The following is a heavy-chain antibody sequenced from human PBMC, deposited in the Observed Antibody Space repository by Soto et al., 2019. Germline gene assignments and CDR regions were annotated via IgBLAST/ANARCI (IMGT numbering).Heavy chain of an antibody. CDR2: IWYEGSNK. CDR3: ARDRVVVVPDNWFDP. V-gene: IGHV3-33*01. CDR1: GFTFSSYG. J-gene: IGHJ5*02. D-gene: IGHD2-2*01. Sequence: QVQLVESGGGVVQPGRSLRLSCAASGFTFSSYGMHWVRQAPGKGLEWVAVIWYEGSNKYYADSVKGRFTIARDNSKNTLYLQMNSLRAEDTAVYYCARDRVVVVPDNWFDPWGQGTLVTVSS.